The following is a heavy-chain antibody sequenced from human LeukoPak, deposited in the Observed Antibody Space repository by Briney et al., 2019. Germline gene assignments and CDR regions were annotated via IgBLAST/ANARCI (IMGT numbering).Heavy chain of an antibody. J-gene: IGHJ4*02. CDR2: IYYSGST. Sequence: PSETLSLTCTVSGGSISSYYWSWIRQPPGKGLEWIGYIYYSGSTYYNPSLKSRVTISVDTSKNQFSLKLSSVTAADTAMYYCARDEGNYDSSGYFNEWGQGTLVTVSS. CDR3: ARDEGNYDSSGYFNE. CDR1: GGSISSYY. V-gene: IGHV4-59*06. D-gene: IGHD3-22*01.